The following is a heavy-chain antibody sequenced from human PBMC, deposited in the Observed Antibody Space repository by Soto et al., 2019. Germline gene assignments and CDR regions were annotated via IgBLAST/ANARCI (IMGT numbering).Heavy chain of an antibody. D-gene: IGHD3-22*01. J-gene: IGHJ4*02. Sequence: SETLSLTCTVSGGSISSGDYYWSWVRQPPGKGLEWIGYIYNSGSTYYNPSLKSRVTISVDTSKNQFSLKLSSVTAADTAVYYCARDGYYDSSGYYYWGQGTQVTVS. V-gene: IGHV4-30-4*01. CDR1: GGSISSGDYY. CDR3: ARDGYYDSSGYYY. CDR2: IYNSGST.